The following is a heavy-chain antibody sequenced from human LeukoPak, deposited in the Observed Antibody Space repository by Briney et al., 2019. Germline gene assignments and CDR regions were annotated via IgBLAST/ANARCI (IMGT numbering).Heavy chain of an antibody. Sequence: GGSLRLSCATSGFTFSNYGMHWVRQAPGKGLEWVAVVSYEGKSQYYADSVRGRFTISRDNSKNTLYLQMNSQRGEDAAVYYCAKEGTAQISTWYDYWGQGTLVTVSS. J-gene: IGHJ4*02. CDR2: VSYEGKSQ. V-gene: IGHV3-30*18. CDR3: AKEGTAQISTWYDY. D-gene: IGHD6-13*01. CDR1: GFTFSNYG.